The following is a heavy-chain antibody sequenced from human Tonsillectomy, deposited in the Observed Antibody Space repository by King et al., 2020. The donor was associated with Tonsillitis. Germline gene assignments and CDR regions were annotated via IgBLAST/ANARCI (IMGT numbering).Heavy chain of an antibody. CDR1: DCSISSSSYY. CDR3: ARQCSGWYFWLDP. V-gene: IGHV4-39*01. D-gene: IGHD6-19*01. Sequence: LQLQESGPGLVKPSETLSLTCTVSDCSISSSSYYWGWIRQPPGKGLEWIGSIYYSGTTYYNPSLKSRVTISVDTSKNQFSLKVSSLTAADTAVFYCARQCSGWYFWLDPWGQGTLVTVSS. J-gene: IGHJ5*02. CDR2: IYYSGTT.